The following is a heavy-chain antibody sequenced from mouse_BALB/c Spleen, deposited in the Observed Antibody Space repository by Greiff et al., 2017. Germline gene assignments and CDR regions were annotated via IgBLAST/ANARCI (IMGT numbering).Heavy chain of an antibody. J-gene: IGHJ3*01. CDR1: GYTFTSYV. D-gene: IGHD3-2*01. CDR2: INPYNDGT. CDR3: ASDSSGYLIAY. V-gene: IGHV1-14*01. Sequence: EVQLQQSGPELVKPGASVKMSCKASGYTFTSYVMHWVKQKPGQGLEWIGYINPYNDGTKYNEKFKGKATLTSDKSSSTAYMELSSLTSEDSAVYYCASDSSGYLIAYWGQGTLVTVSA.